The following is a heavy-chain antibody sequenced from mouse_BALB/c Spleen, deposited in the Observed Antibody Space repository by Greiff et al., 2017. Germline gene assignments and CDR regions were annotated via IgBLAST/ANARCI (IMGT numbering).Heavy chain of an antibody. V-gene: IGHV5-6*02. J-gene: IGHJ3*01. CDR1: GFTFSSYG. CDR3: ARLGRRAWFAY. CDR2: ISSGGSYT. Sequence: DVKLVESGGDLVKPGGSLKLSCAASGFTFSSYGMSWVRQTPDKRLEWVATISSGGSYTYYPDSVKGRFTISRDNAKNTLYLQMSSLKSEDTAMYYCARLGRRAWFAYWGQGTLVTVSA.